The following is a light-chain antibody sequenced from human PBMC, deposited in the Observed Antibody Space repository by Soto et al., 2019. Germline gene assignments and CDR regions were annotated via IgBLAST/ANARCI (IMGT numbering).Light chain of an antibody. CDR3: QQYRA. V-gene: IGKV1-5*01. CDR2: DAS. Sequence: DIQMTQSPSTLSASVGDRVTITCRARQSISSWLARYQQKPGKAPKLLIYDASSLESGVPSRFSGSGSGTEFTLTISSLQPDDFATYYCQQYRAFGQGTKVEIK. J-gene: IGKJ1*01. CDR1: QSISSW.